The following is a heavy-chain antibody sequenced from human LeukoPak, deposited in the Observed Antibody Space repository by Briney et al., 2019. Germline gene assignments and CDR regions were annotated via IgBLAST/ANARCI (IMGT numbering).Heavy chain of an antibody. CDR3: ARGQIKAVAGRTGTFDI. CDR1: GYTFTTYY. J-gene: IGHJ3*02. D-gene: IGHD6-19*01. V-gene: IGHV1-46*01. Sequence: ASVKVSCKASGYTFTTYYLNWVRQAPGQGLEWMGIINPSGGSTSYAQKFQARVTISVDTSKNQFSLKLSSVTAADTAVYYCARGQIKAVAGRTGTFDIWGQGTMVTVSS. CDR2: INPSGGST.